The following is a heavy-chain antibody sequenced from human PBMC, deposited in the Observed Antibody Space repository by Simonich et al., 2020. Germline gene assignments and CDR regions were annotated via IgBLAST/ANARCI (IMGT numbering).Heavy chain of an antibody. CDR2: INHNSGGT. CDR1: GYTFNGYY. CDR3: ARDGGNCSGGSCYWYFDL. V-gene: IGHV1-2*06. J-gene: IGHJ2*01. D-gene: IGHD2-15*01. Sequence: QVQLVQSGAEVTKPGASVKVSCKASGYTFNGYYMNWGRQAPGQGLEWMGLINHNSGGTNYAQKVQGSVTMTRDTSISTAYMELSRLRSDDTAVYYCARDGGNCSGGSCYWYFDLWGRGTLVTVSS.